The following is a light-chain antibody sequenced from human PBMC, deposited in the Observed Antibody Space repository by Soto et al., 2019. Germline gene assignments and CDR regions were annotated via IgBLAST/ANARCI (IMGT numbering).Light chain of an antibody. CDR2: LGS. V-gene: IGKV2-28*01. Sequence: DIVMTQSPLSLPVTPGEPASISCRSSQSLLHSNGYNYLDWYLQKPGQSPQLLIHLGSNRASGVPDRFSGSGSGTYFTLKISRVEAEDVGVYYCMQALQTPAFGGGTKVEIK. CDR1: QSLLHSNGYNY. J-gene: IGKJ4*01. CDR3: MQALQTPA.